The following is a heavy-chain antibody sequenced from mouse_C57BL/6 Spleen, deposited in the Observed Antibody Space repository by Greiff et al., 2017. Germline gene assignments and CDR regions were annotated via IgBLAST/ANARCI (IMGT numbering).Heavy chain of an antibody. CDR3: TKAYYSNYLYYCDY. D-gene: IGHD2-5*01. CDR1: GYTFTSYW. Sequence: VQLKESGTVLARPGASVKMSCKTSGYTFTSYWMHWVKQRPGPGLDWIGALYPGNSDTSYNQKFKGKAKLTAVPSASTAYMELSSLTNEDSSVYYWTKAYYSNYLYYCDYWGQGTTLTVSS. J-gene: IGHJ2*01. V-gene: IGHV1-5*01. CDR2: LYPGNSDT.